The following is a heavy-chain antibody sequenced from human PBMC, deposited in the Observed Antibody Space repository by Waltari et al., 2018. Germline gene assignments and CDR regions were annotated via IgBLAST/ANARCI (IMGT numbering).Heavy chain of an antibody. CDR2: SYYSGST. D-gene: IGHD6-6*01. V-gene: IGHV4-31*03. Sequence: QVQLQESGPGLVKPSQTLSLTCTVSGGSISSGGYYWSWISQHPGKGLEWIGYSYYSGSTYYNPSLKRRVTIAVDTSKNQFSLKLSSVTAADTAVYYCARDAYSSSSGALFAFDIWGQGTMVTVSS. CDR3: ARDAYSSSSGALFAFDI. CDR1: GGSISSGGYY. J-gene: IGHJ3*02.